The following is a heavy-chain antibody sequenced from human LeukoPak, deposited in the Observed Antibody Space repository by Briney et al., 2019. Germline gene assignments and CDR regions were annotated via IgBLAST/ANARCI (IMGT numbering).Heavy chain of an antibody. D-gene: IGHD3-10*01. CDR3: ARDMVRGDILGSFDP. CDR1: GGSISSYY. Sequence: SETLSLTCTVSGGSISSYYWSWIRQPAGKGLEWIGRIYTSGSTNYNPSLKSRVTMSVDTSKNQFSLKLSSVTAADTAVYYCARDMVRGDILGSFDPWGQGTLVTVSS. CDR2: IYTSGST. J-gene: IGHJ5*02. V-gene: IGHV4-4*07.